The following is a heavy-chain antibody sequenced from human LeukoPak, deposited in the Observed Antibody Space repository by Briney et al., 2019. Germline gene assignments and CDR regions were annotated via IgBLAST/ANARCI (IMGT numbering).Heavy chain of an antibody. CDR1: GFTFSNYW. CDR2: INSDGSSR. V-gene: IGHV3-74*01. CDR3: ASASSHRIAAGGDY. J-gene: IGHJ4*02. D-gene: IGHD6-13*01. Sequence: HAGGSLRLSCAASGFTFSNYWMRWVRQAPGKGLVWVSRINSDGSSRNYADSVKGRFTISRDNAKNTLYLQMNSLRAEDTAVYYCASASSHRIAAGGDYWGQGTLVTVSS.